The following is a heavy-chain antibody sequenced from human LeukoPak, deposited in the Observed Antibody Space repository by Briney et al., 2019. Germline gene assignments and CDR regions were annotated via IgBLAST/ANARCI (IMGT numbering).Heavy chain of an antibody. J-gene: IGHJ6*03. D-gene: IGHD6-19*01. Sequence: SETLSLTCTVSGGSISSYYWSWIRQPAGKGLEWIGRIYTSGSTNYNPSLKSRVTMSVDTSKNQFSLKLSSVTAADTAVYYCARVPAFSSGWSYYYYYYMDVWGKGTTVTISS. CDR1: GGSISSYY. CDR2: IYTSGST. CDR3: ARVPAFSSGWSYYYYYYMDV. V-gene: IGHV4-4*07.